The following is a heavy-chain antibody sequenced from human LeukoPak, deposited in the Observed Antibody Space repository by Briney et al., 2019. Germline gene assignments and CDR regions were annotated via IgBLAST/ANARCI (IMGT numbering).Heavy chain of an antibody. J-gene: IGHJ6*03. CDR1: GGSISSYY. Sequence: SGTLCLTCTVSGGSISSYYWSWIRQPPGKGLEWIGYIYYSRRANSTTSLTTRVVISADTTKNQFTLKLSSVTGPNTAVFSFTRGATTSRLTLVRNNPVRFYYYYMDVWGKGTTVTISS. CDR2: IYYSRRA. V-gene: IGHV4-59*12. CDR3: TRGATTSRLTLVRNNPVRFYYYYMDV. D-gene: IGHD3-10*01.